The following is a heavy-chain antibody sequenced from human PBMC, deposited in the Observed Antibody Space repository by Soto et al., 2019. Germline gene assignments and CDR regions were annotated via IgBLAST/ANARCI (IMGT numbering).Heavy chain of an antibody. CDR1: GFTFSAYW. D-gene: IGHD1-1*01. CDR2: ISDDGSTA. J-gene: IGHJ4*02. Sequence: VGSLRLSCAVSGFTFSAYWMHWVRQVPGKGLTWVSRISDDGSTATYADSVKGRFVISRDNAKNSLYLEMNTLRVDDSGLYYCARGPRVSSTGTGAHWGRGTLVTVSS. CDR3: ARGPRVSSTGTGAH. V-gene: IGHV3-74*01.